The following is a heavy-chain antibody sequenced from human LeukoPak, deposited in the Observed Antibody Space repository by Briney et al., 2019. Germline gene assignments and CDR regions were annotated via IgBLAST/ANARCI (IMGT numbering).Heavy chain of an antibody. CDR2: IATDGGGT. V-gene: IGHV3-64*01. J-gene: IGHJ6*03. D-gene: IGHD2-21*01. CDR1: GFTFSNYA. Sequence: PGGSLRLSCAASGFTFSNYAMHWVRQAPGKGLEYVSAIATDGGGTYYANSVKGRFTISRDNSKDTLYLQMGSLRAEDMAVYYCARAKGVYCGGECSRMDVWGKGTTVTVSS. CDR3: ARAKGVYCGGECSRMDV.